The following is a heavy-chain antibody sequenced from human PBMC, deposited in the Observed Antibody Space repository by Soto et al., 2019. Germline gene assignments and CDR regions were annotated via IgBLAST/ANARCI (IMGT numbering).Heavy chain of an antibody. CDR3: ARDRRSRRYNWNKVNWFDP. V-gene: IGHV1-18*01. J-gene: IGHJ5*02. CDR1: GYTFTSYG. CDR2: ISAYNGNT. D-gene: IGHD1-1*01. Sequence: GASVKVSCKASGYTFTSYGISWVRQAPGQGLEWMGWISAYNGNTNYAQKLQGRVTMTTDTSTSTAYMELRSLRSDDTAVYYCARDRRSRRYNWNKVNWFDPWGQGTLVTVSS.